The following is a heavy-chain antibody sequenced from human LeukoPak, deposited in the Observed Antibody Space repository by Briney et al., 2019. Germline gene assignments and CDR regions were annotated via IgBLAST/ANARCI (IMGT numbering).Heavy chain of an antibody. CDR2: IYTSGGT. J-gene: IGHJ5*02. D-gene: IGHD3-3*01. CDR1: GGSISSYY. V-gene: IGHV4-4*07. CDR3: ARDKQAYYDFWSGYYSNWFDP. Sequence: PSETLSLTCTVSGGSISSYYWSWIRQPAGKGLEWIGRIYTSGGTNYNPSLKSRVTISVDKSKNQFSLKLSSVTAADTAVYYCARDKQAYYDFWSGYYSNWFDPWGQGTLVTVSS.